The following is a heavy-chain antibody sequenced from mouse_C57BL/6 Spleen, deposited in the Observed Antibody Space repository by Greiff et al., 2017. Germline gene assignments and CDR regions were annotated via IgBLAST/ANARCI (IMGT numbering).Heavy chain of an antibody. Sequence: VMLVESGPGLVQPSQSLSITCTVSGFSLPSYGVHWVRQSPGKGLEWLGVIWRGGSTDYNAAFMSRLSITKDNSKSQVFFRMNSLQADDTAIYYCAKNWNGNYDYAMDYWGQGTSVTVSS. CDR2: IWRGGST. CDR1: GFSLPSYG. J-gene: IGHJ4*01. D-gene: IGHD2-1*01. CDR3: AKNWNGNYDYAMDY. V-gene: IGHV2-5*01.